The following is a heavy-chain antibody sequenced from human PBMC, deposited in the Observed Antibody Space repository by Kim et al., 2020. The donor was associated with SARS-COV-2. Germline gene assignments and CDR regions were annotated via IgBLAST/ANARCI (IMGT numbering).Heavy chain of an antibody. J-gene: IGHJ4*02. CDR3: ARDGMVATQVVGGFDY. D-gene: IGHD5-12*01. CDR2: IWYDGSNK. V-gene: IGHV3-33*01. CDR1: GFTFSSYG. Sequence: GSLRLSCAASGFTFSSYGMHWVRQAPGKGLEWVAVIWYDGSNKYYADSVKGRFTISRDNSKNTLYLQMNSLRAEDTAVYYCARDGMVATQVVGGFDYWGQGTLVTVSS.